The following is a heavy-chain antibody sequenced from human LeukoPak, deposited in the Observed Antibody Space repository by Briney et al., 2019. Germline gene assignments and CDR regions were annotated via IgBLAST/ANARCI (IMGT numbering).Heavy chain of an antibody. D-gene: IGHD3-3*01. CDR3: ARDSTTYYDFWSGYYPNVYYYYYGMDV. V-gene: IGHV1-69*01. CDR1: CGTFSSYA. CDR2: LIPIFGTA. J-gene: IGHJ6*02. Sequence: GASVKVSCKASCGTFSSYAISWVRQAPGQGLEWMGGLIPIFGTANYAQKFQGRVTITADESTSTAYMELSSLRSEDTAVYYCARDSTTYYDFWSGYYPNVYYYYYGMDVWGQGTTVTVSS.